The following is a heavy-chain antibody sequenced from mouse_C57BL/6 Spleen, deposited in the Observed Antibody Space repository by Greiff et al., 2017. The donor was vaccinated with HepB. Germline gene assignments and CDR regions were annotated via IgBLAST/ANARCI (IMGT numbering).Heavy chain of an antibody. D-gene: IGHD1-1*01. CDR1: GFTFSSYA. V-gene: IGHV5-4*03. J-gene: IGHJ2*01. CDR3: ARGYYGSSYYFDY. Sequence: EVRLVESGGGLVKPGGSLKLSCAASGFTFSSYAMSWVRQTPEKRLEWVATISDGGSYTYYPDNVKGRFTISRDNAKNNLYLQMSHLKSEDTAMYYCARGYYGSSYYFDYWGQCTTLTVSS. CDR2: ISDGGSYT.